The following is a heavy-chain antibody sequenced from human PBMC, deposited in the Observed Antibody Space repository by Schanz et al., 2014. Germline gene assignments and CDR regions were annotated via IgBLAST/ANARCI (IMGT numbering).Heavy chain of an antibody. CDR3: ARERDALDI. V-gene: IGHV4-31*03. CDR2: IYYRGST. CDR1: GDSISSSGSY. Sequence: QVQLQQSGPGLVKPSQTLSLTCTVSGDSISSSGSYWTWIRQHPGKGLEWIGYIYYRGSTYDNPSLKSRVTISTDMSRNQFSMRLKSVTAADTALYYCARERDALDIWGQGTMVIVSS. J-gene: IGHJ3*02.